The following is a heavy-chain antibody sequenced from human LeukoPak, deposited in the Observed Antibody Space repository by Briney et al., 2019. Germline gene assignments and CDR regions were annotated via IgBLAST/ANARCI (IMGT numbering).Heavy chain of an antibody. V-gene: IGHV5-51*01. Sequence: GESLKISCQGSGYSFTSYWIGWVRQMPGKGLEWMGIIYPGDSDIRYSPSFQGQVTISADKSISTAYLQWSSLKASDTAMYYCARLSRMATTLDAFDIWGQGTVVTVSS. J-gene: IGHJ3*02. CDR2: IYPGDSDI. D-gene: IGHD5-24*01. CDR1: GYSFTSYW. CDR3: ARLSRMATTLDAFDI.